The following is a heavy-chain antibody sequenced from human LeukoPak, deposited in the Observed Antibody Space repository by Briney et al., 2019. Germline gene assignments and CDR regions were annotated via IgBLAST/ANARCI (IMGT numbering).Heavy chain of an antibody. CDR3: ARLLLVGATRFDY. Sequence: PSETLSLTCTVSGGSISSSSYYWGWLRQPPGKGLEWIGSIYYSGSTYYNPSLKSRVTISVDTSKNQFSLKLSSVTAADTAVYYCARLLLVGATRFDYWGQGTLVTVSS. V-gene: IGHV4-39*01. CDR1: GGSISSSSYY. J-gene: IGHJ4*02. CDR2: IYYSGST. D-gene: IGHD1-26*01.